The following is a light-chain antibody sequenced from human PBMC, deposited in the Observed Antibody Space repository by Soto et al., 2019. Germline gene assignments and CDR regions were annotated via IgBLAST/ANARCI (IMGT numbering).Light chain of an antibody. CDR1: RSLVYSDGNAY. V-gene: IGKV2-30*01. Sequence: DVVMTQPPLSLPVTLGQPASISCRSSRSLVYSDGNAYLNWFQQRPGQSPRRLIYKASNRDSGVPDRFSGSGSGTDFTLQISRVEAEDVGVYYCMQATPWPPTFGRGTRVEIK. CDR3: MQATPWPPT. J-gene: IGKJ1*01. CDR2: KAS.